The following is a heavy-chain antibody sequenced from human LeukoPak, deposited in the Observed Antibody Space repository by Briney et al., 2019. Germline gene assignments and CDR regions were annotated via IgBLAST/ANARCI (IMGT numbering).Heavy chain of an antibody. CDR2: VRDDGSTK. J-gene: IGHJ4*02. D-gene: IGHD7-27*01. CDR1: GFTFRTYG. V-gene: IGHV3-30*02. Sequence: GGSLRLSCAASGFTFRTYGMHWVRQAPGKGLEWMSFVRDDGSTKYYADPVKGRFTISRDNSKSTLYLQMNSLRAEDTAVYFCARTVSLPWGFFDSWGQGTLVTVSS. CDR3: ARTVSLPWGFFDS.